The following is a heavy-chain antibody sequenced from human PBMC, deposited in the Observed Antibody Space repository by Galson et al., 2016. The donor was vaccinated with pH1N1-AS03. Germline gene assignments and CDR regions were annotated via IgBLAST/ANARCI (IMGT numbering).Heavy chain of an antibody. CDR2: IWHDGSEK. CDR1: GFTFSSHG. Sequence: SLRLSCAASGFTFSSHGMHWVRQTPGKGLEWVAVIWHDGSEKYYADSVKGRFTISRDNSKNTLYLQMNSLRAEDTAVYYCARDRHYYDYIWGTYRYDWYFDLWGCGTLVTVSS. D-gene: IGHD3-16*02. J-gene: IGHJ2*01. V-gene: IGHV3-33*01. CDR3: ARDRHYYDYIWGTYRYDWYFDL.